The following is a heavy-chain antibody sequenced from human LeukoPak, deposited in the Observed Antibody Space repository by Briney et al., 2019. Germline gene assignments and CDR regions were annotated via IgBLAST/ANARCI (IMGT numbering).Heavy chain of an antibody. Sequence: ASVTVSCKASGYTFTGYYMHWVRQAPGQGLEWMGWINPNSGGTNYAQKFQGRVTMTRDTSISTAYMELSRLRSDDTAVYYCARDPCSSGWYACYYYMDVWGKGTTVTVSS. V-gene: IGHV1-2*02. J-gene: IGHJ6*03. D-gene: IGHD6-13*01. CDR2: INPNSGGT. CDR1: GYTFTGYY. CDR3: ARDPCSSGWYACYYYMDV.